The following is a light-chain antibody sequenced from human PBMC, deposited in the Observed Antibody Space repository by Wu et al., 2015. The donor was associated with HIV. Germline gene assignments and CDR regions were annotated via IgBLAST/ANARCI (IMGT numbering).Light chain of an antibody. CDR2: GAS. Sequence: EIVMTQSPATLSVSPGERAMFSCRASQSVSSNLAWYQQKPGQAPRLLIYGASTRATGIPARFSGGGSGTEFTLTISSMQSEDFAVYYCQQYNNWAGTFGQGTKMEIK. CDR3: QQYNNWAGT. CDR1: QSVSSN. V-gene: IGKV3-15*01. J-gene: IGKJ1*01.